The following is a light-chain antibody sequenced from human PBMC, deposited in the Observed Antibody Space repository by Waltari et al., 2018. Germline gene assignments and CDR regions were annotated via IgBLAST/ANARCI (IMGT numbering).Light chain of an antibody. CDR2: DAS. V-gene: IGKV1-5*01. CDR1: QSISSW. J-gene: IGKJ3*01. CDR3: QQYNSYSQA. Sequence: DIQMTQSPSPLSASVGNRVTITRRPSQSISSWLAWYQQKPGKAPKLLIYDASSLESGVPSRFSGSGSGTEFTLTISSLQPDDFATYYCQQYNSYSQAFGPGTKVDIK.